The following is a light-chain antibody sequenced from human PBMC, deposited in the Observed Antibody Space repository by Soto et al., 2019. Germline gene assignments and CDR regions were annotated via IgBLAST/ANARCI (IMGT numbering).Light chain of an antibody. Sequence: AIQMTQSPSSLSASVGDRVSITCRASQGIRNDLGWYQQKPGKAPKLLIFAASSLQSGVPSRFSGSGSGTDFTLTISSLQPEDFATYYCLQDYNYPRTFGQGTKVEIK. V-gene: IGKV1-6*01. J-gene: IGKJ1*01. CDR1: QGIRND. CDR2: AAS. CDR3: LQDYNYPRT.